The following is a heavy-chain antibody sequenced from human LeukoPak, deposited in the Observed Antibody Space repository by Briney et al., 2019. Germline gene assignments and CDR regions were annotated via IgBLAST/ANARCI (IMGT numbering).Heavy chain of an antibody. CDR3: ARVVPAAI. J-gene: IGHJ4*02. V-gene: IGHV4-39*07. CDR1: GGSISSSSYY. D-gene: IGHD2-2*01. CDR2: IYYSGST. Sequence: KSSETLSLTCTVSGGSISSSSYYWGWIRQPPGKGLEWIGSIYYSGSTYYNPSLKSRVTISVDTSKNQFSLKLSSVTAADTAVYYCARVVPAAIWGQGTLVTVSS.